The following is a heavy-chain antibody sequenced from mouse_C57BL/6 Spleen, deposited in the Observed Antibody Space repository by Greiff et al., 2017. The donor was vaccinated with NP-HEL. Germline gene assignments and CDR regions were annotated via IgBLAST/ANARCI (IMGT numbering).Heavy chain of an antibody. D-gene: IGHD4-1*01. J-gene: IGHJ2*01. CDR1: GFTFSSYG. CDR2: ISSGGSYT. Sequence: EVMLVESGGDLVKPGGSLKLSCAVSGFTFSSYGLSWVRQTPDKRLEWVATISSGGSYTYSPDCVKGRFTISSDNAKNTLYLQMSNLKSEDTAMNYSAKHGTGGYFDYWGQGTTLTVSS. CDR3: AKHGTGGYFDY. V-gene: IGHV5-6*02.